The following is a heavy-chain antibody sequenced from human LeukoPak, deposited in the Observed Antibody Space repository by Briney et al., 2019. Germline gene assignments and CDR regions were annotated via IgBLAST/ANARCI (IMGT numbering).Heavy chain of an antibody. CDR1: GGSISSYY. Sequence: XETLSLTCTVSGGSISSYYWSWVRQPPGKGLEGIGDIYYSGSTNYNPSLKSRVTISVDTSKNQCSLKLSSVTAADTAVYYCARHPGITTFNFDYWGQGTLVTVSS. V-gene: IGHV4-59*08. CDR2: IYYSGST. D-gene: IGHD3-3*01. J-gene: IGHJ4*02. CDR3: ARHPGITTFNFDY.